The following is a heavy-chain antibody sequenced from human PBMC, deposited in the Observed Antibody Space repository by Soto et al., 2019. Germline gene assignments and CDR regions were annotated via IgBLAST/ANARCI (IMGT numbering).Heavy chain of an antibody. V-gene: IGHV4-30-4*01. D-gene: IGHD5-18*01. J-gene: IGHJ4*02. Sequence: QVQLQESGPGLVKASQTLSLTCTVSGGSISSGYYYWSWIRQPPGKGLEWLGYIYYSGSSYYNPSLKSRVTISVDTSKNQFSLKLSFVTAADTAVYYCARDRERGYSYGYFDYWGQGTLVTVSS. CDR2: IYYSGSS. CDR1: GGSISSGYYY. CDR3: ARDRERGYSYGYFDY.